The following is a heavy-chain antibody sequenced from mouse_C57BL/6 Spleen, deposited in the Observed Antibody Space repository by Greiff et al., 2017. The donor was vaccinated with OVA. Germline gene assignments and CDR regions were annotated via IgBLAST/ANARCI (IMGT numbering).Heavy chain of an antibody. D-gene: IGHD4-1*02. V-gene: IGHV5-16*01. CDR1: GFTFSDYY. CDR2: INYDGSST. Sequence: EVQLVESEGGLVQPGSSMKLSCTASGFTFSDYYMAWVRQVPEKGLEWVANINYDGSSTYYLDSLKSRFILSRDNAKNILYLQMSSLKSEDTATYYCARAPTGYYFDYWGQGTTLTVSS. CDR3: ARAPTGYYFDY. J-gene: IGHJ2*01.